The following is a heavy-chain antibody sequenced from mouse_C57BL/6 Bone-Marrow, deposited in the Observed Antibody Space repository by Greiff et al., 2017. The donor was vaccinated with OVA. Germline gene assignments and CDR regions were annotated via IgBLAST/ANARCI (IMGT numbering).Heavy chain of an antibody. CDR1: GFNIKDYY. CDR2: IDPEDGDT. D-gene: IGHD1-1*01. CDR3: TTYCGGSSRDY. J-gene: IGHJ2*01. V-gene: IGHV14-1*01. Sequence: EVQLQQSGAELVRPGASVKLSCTASGFNIKDYYMHWVKQRPEQGLEWIGRIDPEDGDTYYAPKFQGKATMTADTSSNTAYLQLSSLTSEDTAVYYCTTYCGGSSRDYWGQGTTLTVSS.